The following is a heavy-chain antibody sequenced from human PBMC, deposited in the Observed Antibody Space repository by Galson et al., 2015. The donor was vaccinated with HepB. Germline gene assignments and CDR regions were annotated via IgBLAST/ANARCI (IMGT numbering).Heavy chain of an antibody. D-gene: IGHD3-22*01. CDR3: ATDLGIVEPHGGAY. CDR1: GGTFSCYA. J-gene: IGHJ4*02. V-gene: IGHV1-69*10. Sequence: SCKASGGTFSCYAISWVRQAPGQGLAWMGGMITILGIANYAQKFQGRVPFPADKSTSTAYMELSSLRSEDTAVYYCATDLGIVEPHGGAYWGQGTLVTVSS. CDR2: MITILGIA.